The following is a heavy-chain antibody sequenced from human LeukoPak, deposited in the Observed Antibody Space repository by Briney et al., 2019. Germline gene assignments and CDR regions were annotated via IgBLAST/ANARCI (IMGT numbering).Heavy chain of an antibody. Sequence: GGSMRLFCAASGFTFSSYEMNWVRQAPGKGLEWVSYISSSGSTIYYADSVKGRFTISRDNAKNSLYLQMNSLRAEDTAVYYCARGNHDYVWGSYRYTYYFDYWGQGTLVTVSS. D-gene: IGHD3-16*02. CDR3: ARGNHDYVWGSYRYTYYFDY. CDR2: ISSSGSTI. J-gene: IGHJ4*02. V-gene: IGHV3-48*03. CDR1: GFTFSSYE.